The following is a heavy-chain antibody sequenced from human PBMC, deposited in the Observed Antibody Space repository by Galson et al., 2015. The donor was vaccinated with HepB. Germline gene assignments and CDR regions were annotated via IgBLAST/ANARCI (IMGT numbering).Heavy chain of an antibody. J-gene: IGHJ4*02. V-gene: IGHV1-18*04. CDR2: ISAYNGNT. CDR3: ARDTVEGVVVAATQSGAFDY. Sequence: SVKVSCKASGSTFTSYGISWVRQAPGQGLEWMGWISAYNGNTNYAQKLQGRVTMTTDTSTSTAYMELRSLRSDDTAVYYCARDTVEGVVVAATQSGAFDYWGQGTLVTVSS. D-gene: IGHD2-15*01. CDR1: GSTFTSYG.